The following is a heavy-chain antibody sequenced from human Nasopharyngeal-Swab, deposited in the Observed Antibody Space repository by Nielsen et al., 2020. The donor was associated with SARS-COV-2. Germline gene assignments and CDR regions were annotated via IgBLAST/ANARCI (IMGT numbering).Heavy chain of an antibody. Sequence: GGSLRLSCAASGFTVGSNYMSWVRQAPGKGLEWVSVIYSGGSTYYADSVKGRFTISRHNSKNTLYLQMNSLRAEDTAVYYCATYPRHDAFDIWGQGTMVTVSS. CDR1: GFTVGSNY. CDR3: ATYPRHDAFDI. CDR2: IYSGGST. D-gene: IGHD6-25*01. J-gene: IGHJ3*02. V-gene: IGHV3-53*04.